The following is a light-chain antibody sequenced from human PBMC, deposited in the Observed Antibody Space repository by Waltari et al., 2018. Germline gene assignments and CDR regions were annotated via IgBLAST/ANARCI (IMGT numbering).Light chain of an antibody. Sequence: EIVLTQSPGTLSLSPGERATLSCRASQSVSSSYLAWYQQKPGQAPRLLIYGASRRATGSPDRFSGSWSGTDFTLTISRLEPEDFAVYYCQQYGSSPWTFGQGTKVEIK. CDR1: QSVSSSY. CDR3: QQYGSSPWT. J-gene: IGKJ1*01. CDR2: GAS. V-gene: IGKV3-20*01.